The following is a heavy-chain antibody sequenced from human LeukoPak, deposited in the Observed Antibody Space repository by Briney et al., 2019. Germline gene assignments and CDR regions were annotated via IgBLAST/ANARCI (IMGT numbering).Heavy chain of an antibody. CDR3: ARAREYSSSSSAFDI. CDR1: GGTFTSYA. D-gene: IGHD6-6*01. V-gene: IGHV1-69*05. CDR2: IIPIFGTA. J-gene: IGHJ3*02. Sequence: ASVKVSCKASGGTFTSYAISRVRQSPGQGLEWMGGIIPIFGTANYAQKFQGRVTITTDESTSTAYMELSSLRSEDTAVYYCARAREYSSSSSAFDIWGQGTMVTVSS.